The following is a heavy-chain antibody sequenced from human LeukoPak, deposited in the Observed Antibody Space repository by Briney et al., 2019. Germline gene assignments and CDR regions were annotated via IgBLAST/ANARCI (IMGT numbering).Heavy chain of an antibody. J-gene: IGHJ5*02. CDR2: IFYSGST. Sequence: SETLSLTCTVSSGSISTSNYYWGWVRQPPGKALEWIGNIFYSGSTYYSPSLKSRVTISVDTSKNQFSLKLSSVTAADTAVYYCARRHSLRYFDSPWGQGTLVTVSS. CDR1: SGSISTSNYY. CDR3: ARRHSLRYFDSP. D-gene: IGHD3-9*01. V-gene: IGHV4-39*01.